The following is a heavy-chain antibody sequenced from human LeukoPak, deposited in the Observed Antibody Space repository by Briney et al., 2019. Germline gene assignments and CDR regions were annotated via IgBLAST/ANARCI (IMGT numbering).Heavy chain of an antibody. CDR3: ARVGIQLWQDYFDY. CDR2: IKQDGSEK. Sequence: PGGPLRLSCAASGFTFSGYWMSWVRQALGKGLEWVANIKQDGSEKYYVDSVKGRFTISRDNAKNSLYLQMNSLRAEDTAVYYCARVGIQLWQDYFDYWGQGTLVTVSS. D-gene: IGHD5-18*01. CDR1: GFTFSGYW. J-gene: IGHJ4*02. V-gene: IGHV3-7*01.